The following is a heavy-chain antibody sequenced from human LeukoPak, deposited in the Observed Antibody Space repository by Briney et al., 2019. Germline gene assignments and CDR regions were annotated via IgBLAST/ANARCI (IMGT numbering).Heavy chain of an antibody. CDR2: MWSDGTNK. J-gene: IGHJ3*02. D-gene: IGHD4-11*01. CDR3: AREGLTTTPNNAFDI. Sequence: PGGSLRLSCAASGFSFSNYGFHWVRQAPGKGLEWVAVMWSDGTNKYYADSVKGRFTISRDNSKNTLYLQMNSLRAEDTALYFCAREGLTTTPNNAFDIWGQGTMVTVSS. CDR1: GFSFSNYG. V-gene: IGHV3-33*01.